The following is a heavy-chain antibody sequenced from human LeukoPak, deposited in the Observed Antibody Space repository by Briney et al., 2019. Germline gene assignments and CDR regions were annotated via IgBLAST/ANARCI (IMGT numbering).Heavy chain of an antibody. CDR2: VYRNGST. J-gene: IGHJ4*02. Sequence: SEALSLTCDVSGYSICTSSNYWVCVRHLPGKGLEWVGSVYRNGSTYYNPSLKSRVAISVDTSKNQFTLNLTSGAADETAEYRGGGREVSDGTYYLDFWGPGSLLTVSS. V-gene: IGHV4-39*01. CDR3: GGREVSDGTYYLDF. D-gene: IGHD2-21*02. CDR1: GYSICTSSNY.